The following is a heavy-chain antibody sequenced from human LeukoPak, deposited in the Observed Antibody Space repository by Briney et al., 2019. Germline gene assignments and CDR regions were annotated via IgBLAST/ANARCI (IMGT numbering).Heavy chain of an antibody. CDR1: GGSISSDY. CDR3: ARVLRATYYDILTTDYYYYYMDV. V-gene: IGHV4-59*12. D-gene: IGHD3-9*01. J-gene: IGHJ6*03. CDR2: IYYSGST. Sequence: SETLSLTCTVSGGSISSDYWTWIRQPPGKGLEWIASIYYSGSTNYNPSLKSRVTISVDTPKNQFSLKLSSVTAADTAVYYCARVLRATYYDILTTDYYYYYMDVWGKGTTVTISS.